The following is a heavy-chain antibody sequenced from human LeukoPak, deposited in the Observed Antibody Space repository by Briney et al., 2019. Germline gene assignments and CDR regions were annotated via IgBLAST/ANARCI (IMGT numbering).Heavy chain of an antibody. J-gene: IGHJ3*02. CDR3: ARGPSDAFDI. CDR2: INHSGST. CDR1: GGSFSGYY. V-gene: IGHV4-34*01. Sequence: PSETLSLTCAVYGGSFSGYYWSWIRQPPGKGLEWIGEINHSGSTNYNPSLKSRVTISLDTSKNQFSLKLSSVTAADTAVYYCARGPSDAFDIWGPGTMVTVSS.